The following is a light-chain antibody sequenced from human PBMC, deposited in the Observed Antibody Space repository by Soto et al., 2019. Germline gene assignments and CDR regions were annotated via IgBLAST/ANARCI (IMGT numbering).Light chain of an antibody. CDR3: CSYAGSSTYV. V-gene: IGLV2-23*01. J-gene: IGLJ1*01. CDR2: EDS. CDR1: SSDFGSYNL. Sequence: QSVLTQPASGSGSPGQSITISCTGTSSDFGSYNLVSWYQQHPGKAPKLMIYEDSKRPSGVSNRFSGSKSGNTASLTISGLQAEDDADYYCCSYAGSSTYVFGTGTKVTVL.